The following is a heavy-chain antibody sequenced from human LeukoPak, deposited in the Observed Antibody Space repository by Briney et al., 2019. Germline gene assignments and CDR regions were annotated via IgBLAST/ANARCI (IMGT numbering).Heavy chain of an antibody. J-gene: IGHJ6*03. V-gene: IGHV3-23*01. CDR3: AKDGSWGDYYFYFYMDV. Sequence: TGGSLRLSCEASGSGFTFGNFAMSWVRQAPGKGLEWVSGISGSGYYTYYADSVKGQFTISRDNSKNTVYIQMNSLRAEDTAVYYCAKDGSWGDYYFYFYMDVWGKGTTVTVSS. CDR1: GSGFTFGNFA. D-gene: IGHD3-16*01. CDR2: ISGSGYYT.